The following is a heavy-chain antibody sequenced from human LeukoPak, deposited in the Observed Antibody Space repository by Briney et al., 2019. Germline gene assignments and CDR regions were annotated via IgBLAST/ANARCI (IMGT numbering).Heavy chain of an antibody. D-gene: IGHD2-2*01. CDR2: INPNSGGT. V-gene: IGHV1-2*02. CDR3: AKDVGEFCSSRNCYASDY. CDR1: GYTFTGYY. J-gene: IGHJ4*02. Sequence: GASVKVSCKASGYTFTGYYMHWVRQAPGQGLEWMGWINPNSGGTNYAQKFQGRVTMTRDTSISTAYMELSSLRSDDTAVYYCAKDVGEFCSSRNCYASDYWGQGTLVTVSS.